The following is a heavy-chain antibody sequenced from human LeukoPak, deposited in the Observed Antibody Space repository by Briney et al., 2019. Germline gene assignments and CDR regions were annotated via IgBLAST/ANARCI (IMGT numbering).Heavy chain of an antibody. D-gene: IGHD3-3*01. CDR2: IFYSGIT. J-gene: IGHJ4*02. CDR1: GGSMSNIYY. CDR3: ARVTLYFDFSTGNHYYFDS. Sequence: PSETLSLTCNVSGGSMSNIYYWGWIRQPPGKGLGWIGNIFYSGITYYNPSLRSRVTIAIDTSKSQFSLQLTSVTAADTAVYYCARVTLYFDFSTGNHYYFDSWGQGTLVIVSS. V-gene: IGHV4-39*01.